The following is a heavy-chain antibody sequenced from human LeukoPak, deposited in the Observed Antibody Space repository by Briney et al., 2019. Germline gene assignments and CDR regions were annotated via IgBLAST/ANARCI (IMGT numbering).Heavy chain of an antibody. J-gene: IGHJ6*02. CDR2: MNPDSGNT. D-gene: IGHD5-18*01. CDR1: GYTFTSYD. V-gene: IGHV1-8*01. CDR3: ARGDTWIQSYRYHAMDV. Sequence: ASVKVSCKASGYTFTSYDINWVRQATGQGLEWMGWMNPDSGNTGYAQKFQGRVTMSRNTSISTAYMELSSLRSEDTAVYYCARGDTWIQSYRYHAMDVWGQGTTVTVSS.